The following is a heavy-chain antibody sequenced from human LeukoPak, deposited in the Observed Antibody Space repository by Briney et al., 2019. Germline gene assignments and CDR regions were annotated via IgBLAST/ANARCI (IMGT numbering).Heavy chain of an antibody. D-gene: IGHD1-26*01. V-gene: IGHV3-53*01. CDR2: IYSDNT. Sequence: GGSLRLSCTVSGFTVSSNSMSWVRQAPGKGLEWVSFIYSDNTHYSDSVKGRFTISRDNSKNTLYLQMNSLRAEDTAVYYCARVYSGSFNPFDYWGQGTLVTVSS. CDR1: GFTVSSNS. J-gene: IGHJ4*02. CDR3: ARVYSGSFNPFDY.